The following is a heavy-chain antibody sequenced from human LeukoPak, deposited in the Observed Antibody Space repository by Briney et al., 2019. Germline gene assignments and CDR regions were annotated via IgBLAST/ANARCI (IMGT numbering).Heavy chain of an antibody. CDR2: ISTSSSYI. V-gene: IGHV3-21*01. Sequence: GGSLRLSCAASGFTFSSYSMNWVRQAPGKGLEWVSSISTSSSYIYYTDSVKGRLTISRDNAKNSLYLQMNSLRAEDTAVYYCAELGITMIGGVWGKGTTVTISS. CDR1: GFTFSSYS. D-gene: IGHD3-10*02. CDR3: AELGITMIGGV. J-gene: IGHJ6*04.